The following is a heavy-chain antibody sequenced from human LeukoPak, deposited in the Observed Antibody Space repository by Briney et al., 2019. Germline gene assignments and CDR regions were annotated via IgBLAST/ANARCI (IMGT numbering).Heavy chain of an antibody. CDR1: GGSISSSSYY. CDR3: ASRAAMVRGAQIDY. J-gene: IGHJ4*02. CDR2: IYYSGST. Sequence: SETQSLTCTVSGGSISSSSYYWGWIRQPPGKGLEWIGSIYYSGSTYYNPSLKSRVTISVDTSKNQFSLKLSSVTAADTAVYYCASRAAMVRGAQIDYWGQGTLVTVSS. V-gene: IGHV4-39*01. D-gene: IGHD3-10*01.